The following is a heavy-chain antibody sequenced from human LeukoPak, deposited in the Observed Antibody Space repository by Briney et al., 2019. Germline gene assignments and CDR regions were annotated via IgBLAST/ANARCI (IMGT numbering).Heavy chain of an antibody. D-gene: IGHD3-22*01. J-gene: IGHJ5*02. CDR3: ARPYYYDSRIDP. CDR2: MYYSGST. Sequence: SETLSLTCTVSGGSISSGDYYWSWIRQPPGKGLEWIAYMYYSGSTYYNPSLKSRVTMSADTSKNQLSLELSSVTAADTAVYYCARPYYYDSRIDPWGQGILVNVSS. CDR1: GGSISSGDYY. V-gene: IGHV4-30-4*01.